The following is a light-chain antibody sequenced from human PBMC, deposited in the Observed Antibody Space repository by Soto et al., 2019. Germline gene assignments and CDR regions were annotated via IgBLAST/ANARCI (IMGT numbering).Light chain of an antibody. Sequence: QSVLTQPASVSGSPGQSITISCTGTSSDVGSHNLVSWYQQYPGKAPKLIIFEASKRPPGVSNRFSGSKSGSTASLTISGLQDEGEADYYCCSNAAGSTYVFGTGTKGTVL. CDR1: SSDVGSHNL. CDR2: EAS. J-gene: IGLJ1*01. CDR3: CSNAAGSTYV. V-gene: IGLV2-23*01.